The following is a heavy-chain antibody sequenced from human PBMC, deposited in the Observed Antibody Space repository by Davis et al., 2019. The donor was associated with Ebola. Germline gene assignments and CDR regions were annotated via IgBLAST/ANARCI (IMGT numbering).Heavy chain of an antibody. CDR2: ISAYNGNT. V-gene: IGHV1-18*01. Sequence: ASVKVSCKASGYTFTSYGISWVRQAPGQGLEWMGWISAYNGNTNYAQKFQGRVTMTRDTSTSTVYMELSSLRSEDTAVYYCARAPRLYDSSGHQDYWGQGTLVTVSS. J-gene: IGHJ4*02. CDR1: GYTFTSYG. D-gene: IGHD3-22*01. CDR3: ARAPRLYDSSGHQDY.